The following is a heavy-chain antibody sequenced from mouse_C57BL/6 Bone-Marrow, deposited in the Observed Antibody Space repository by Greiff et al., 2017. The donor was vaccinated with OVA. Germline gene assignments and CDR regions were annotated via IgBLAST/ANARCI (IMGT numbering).Heavy chain of an antibody. CDR2: IDPSDSNT. CDR1: GYTFTSYW. CDR3: ARGEVGRYFDV. J-gene: IGHJ1*03. V-gene: IGHV1-50*01. D-gene: IGHD4-1*01. Sequence: QVQLQQPGAELVKPGASVKLSCKASGYTFTSYWMQWVNQRPGQGLEWIGEIDPSDSNTNYNQKFKGKATLTVDPSSSTAYMQLSSLTSEDTAVYYCARGEVGRYFDVWGTGTTVTVAS.